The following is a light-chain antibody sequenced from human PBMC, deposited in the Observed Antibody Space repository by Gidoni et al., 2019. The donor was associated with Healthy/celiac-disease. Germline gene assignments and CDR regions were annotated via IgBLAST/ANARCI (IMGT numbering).Light chain of an antibody. CDR1: QSVSSN. J-gene: IGKJ2*01. CDR2: GAS. V-gene: IGKV3-15*01. Sequence: EIVMTQSPATLSVSPGGRATLSCRASQSVSSNLAWYQQKPGQAPRLLIYGASTRATGIPARFSGSGSGTEFTLTISSLQSEDFAVYYCQYRDTFGQGTKLEIK. CDR3: QYRDT.